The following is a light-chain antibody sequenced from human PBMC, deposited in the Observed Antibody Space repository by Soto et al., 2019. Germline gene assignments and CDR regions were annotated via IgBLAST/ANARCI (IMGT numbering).Light chain of an antibody. Sequence: DIQMTQSPSSLSASVGDRVTITCRASQTIDTYLNWYQQNPGKAPKLLIYAASTLPNGVPSRFSGNGSGTDFTLTISSLQPEDFATYYCQQSTGIPYTFGQGTKLEIK. J-gene: IGKJ2*01. CDR1: QTIDTY. V-gene: IGKV1-39*01. CDR3: QQSTGIPYT. CDR2: AAS.